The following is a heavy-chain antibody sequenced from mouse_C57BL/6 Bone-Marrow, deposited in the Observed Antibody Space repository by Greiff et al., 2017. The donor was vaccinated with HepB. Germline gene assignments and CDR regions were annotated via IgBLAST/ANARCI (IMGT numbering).Heavy chain of an antibody. CDR3: ARHYSNYWRWFAY. CDR2: ISSGGSYT. CDR1: GFTFSSYG. Sequence: EVMLVESGGDLVKPGGSLKLSCAASGFTFSSYGMSWVRQTPDKRLEWVATISSGGSYTYYPDSVKGRFTISRDNAKNTLYLQMSSLKSEDTAMYYCARHYSNYWRWFAYWGQGTLVTVSA. V-gene: IGHV5-6*02. D-gene: IGHD2-5*01. J-gene: IGHJ3*01.